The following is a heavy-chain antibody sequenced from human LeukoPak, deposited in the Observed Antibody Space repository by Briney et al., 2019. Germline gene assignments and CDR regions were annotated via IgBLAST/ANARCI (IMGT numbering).Heavy chain of an antibody. J-gene: IGHJ4*02. CDR1: GFIFSNCW. CDR3: AGSSTVLPDAPFDS. D-gene: IGHD2-2*01. CDR2: IKQDGSEK. V-gene: IGHV3-7*01. Sequence: PGGSLRLSCAASGFIFSNCWMSWVRQAPGKGLEWVANIKQDGSEKYYVDSVKGRFTISRDNAKNSLYLQMNSLRAEDTAVYYCAGSSTVLPDAPFDSWGQGTLVTVSS.